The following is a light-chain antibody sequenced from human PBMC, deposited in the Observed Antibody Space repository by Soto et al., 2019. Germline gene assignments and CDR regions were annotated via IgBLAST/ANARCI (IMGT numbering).Light chain of an antibody. V-gene: IGKV1-39*01. CDR1: QSISIY. CDR3: QQSYISPPT. J-gene: IGKJ3*01. Sequence: DIQMTQSPSSLSASVGDRVTITCRASQSISIYLNWYQQKPGKAPNLLIYIASNLQSGVPSRFSGSVSGTDFTLTISRLPPEDFANYYCQQSYISPPTFGPGTKVDIK. CDR2: IAS.